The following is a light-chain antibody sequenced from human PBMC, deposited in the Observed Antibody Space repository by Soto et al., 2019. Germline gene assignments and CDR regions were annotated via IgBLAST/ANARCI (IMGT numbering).Light chain of an antibody. CDR2: GNS. J-gene: IGLJ2*01. V-gene: IGLV1-40*01. CDR1: SSNIGAGFD. Sequence: QSVLTQPPSVSGAPGQRVTISCTGSSSNIGAGFDVHWYQQLPGTSTQLLHYGNSKPPSGVPDRFSGPKAGTSACLSITGLQAEDEADYYGQSYDSRLSVVFGGGTKLTVL. CDR3: QSYDSRLSVV.